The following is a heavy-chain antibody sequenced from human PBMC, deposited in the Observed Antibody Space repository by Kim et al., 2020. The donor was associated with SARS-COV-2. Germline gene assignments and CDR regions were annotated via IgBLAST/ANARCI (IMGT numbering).Heavy chain of an antibody. CDR2: ISSSGSTI. Sequence: GGSLRLSCAASGFTFSSYSMNWVRQAPGKGLEWVSYISSSGSTIYYADSVKGRFTISRDNAKNSLYLQMNSLRDEDTAVYYCARLYYDSSGYYYYYYYGMDVWGQGTTVTVSS. V-gene: IGHV3-48*02. CDR1: GFTFSSYS. CDR3: ARLYYDSSGYYYYYYYGMDV. D-gene: IGHD3-22*01. J-gene: IGHJ6*02.